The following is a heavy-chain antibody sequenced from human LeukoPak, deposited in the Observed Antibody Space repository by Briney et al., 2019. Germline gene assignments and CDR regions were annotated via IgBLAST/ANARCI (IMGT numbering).Heavy chain of an antibody. Sequence: SETLSLTCAVYGGSFSGYYWSWIRQPPGKGLEWIGEINHSGSTNYNPSLKSRVTISVDTSKNQFSLKLSSVTAADTAVYYCARVEYSGSSSFDYWGQGTLVTVSS. J-gene: IGHJ4*02. CDR2: INHSGST. CDR3: ARVEYSGSSSFDY. V-gene: IGHV4-34*01. CDR1: GGSFSGYY. D-gene: IGHD6-6*01.